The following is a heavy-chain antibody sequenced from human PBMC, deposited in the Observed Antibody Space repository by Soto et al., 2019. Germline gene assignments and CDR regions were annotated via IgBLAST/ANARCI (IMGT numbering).Heavy chain of an antibody. J-gene: IGHJ4*02. CDR1: GFTFSSYA. Sequence: EVPLLESGGGLVQPGGSLRLSCAASGFTFSSYAMSWAARPPGKGRGWVSAISGSGGSTYNADSVKGRFTRSRDNSKTTLYLQMNSLRAEDTAVYYCAKEGGYCSSTSCYGRVYYWGQGTLVTVSS. CDR2: ISGSGGST. CDR3: AKEGGYCSSTSCYGRVYY. D-gene: IGHD2-2*03. V-gene: IGHV3-23*01.